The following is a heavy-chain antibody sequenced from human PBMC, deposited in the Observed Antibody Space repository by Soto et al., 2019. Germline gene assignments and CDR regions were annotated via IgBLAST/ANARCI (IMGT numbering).Heavy chain of an antibody. CDR1: GFTFSSYG. Sequence: LRLSCAASGFTFSSYGMHWVRQAPGKGLEWVAVIWYDGSNKYYADSVKGRFTISRDNSKNTLYLQMNSLRAEDTAVYYCARASTAIRYYYGMDVWGQGTTVTVSS. V-gene: IGHV3-33*01. J-gene: IGHJ6*02. CDR2: IWYDGSNK. CDR3: ARASTAIRYYYGMDV. D-gene: IGHD5-18*01.